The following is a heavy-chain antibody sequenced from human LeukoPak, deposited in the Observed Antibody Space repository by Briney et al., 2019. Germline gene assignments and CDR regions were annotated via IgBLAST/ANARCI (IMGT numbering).Heavy chain of an antibody. V-gene: IGHV1-69*13. D-gene: IGHD6-13*01. Sequence: ASVKVSCKASGGTFSSYAISWVRQARGQGLEWMGGIIPIFGTANYAQKFQGRVTITADESTSTAYMELSSLRSEDTAVYYCARDMRIAAAGRGYYYYGMDVWGQGTTVTVSS. CDR2: IIPIFGTA. J-gene: IGHJ6*02. CDR1: GGTFSSYA. CDR3: ARDMRIAAAGRGYYYYGMDV.